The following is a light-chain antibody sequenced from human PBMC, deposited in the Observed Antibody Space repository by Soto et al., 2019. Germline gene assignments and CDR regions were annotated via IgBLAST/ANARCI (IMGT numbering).Light chain of an antibody. J-gene: IGLJ2*01. CDR3: CSYAGPSTI. CDR2: EGT. V-gene: IGLV2-23*01. CDR1: SSDVGSYNF. Sequence: QSALTQPASVSGSPGQSITISSTGTSSDVGSYNFVSWFQQHPGKVPKLIIYEGTERPSGVSNRFSASKSGNTASLTISGLQPEDEADYYCCSYAGPSTIFGGGTQLTVL.